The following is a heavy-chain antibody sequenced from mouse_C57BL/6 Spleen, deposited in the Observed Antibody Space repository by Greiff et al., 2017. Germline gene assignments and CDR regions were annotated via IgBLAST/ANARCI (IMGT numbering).Heavy chain of an antibody. CDR2: IYPRSGNT. Sequence: VKLMESGAELARPGASVKLSCKASGYTFTSYGISWVKQRTGQGLEWIGEIYPRSGNTYYNEKFKGKATLTADKSSSTAYMELRSLTSEDSAVYFCARRETVVAPFDYWGQGTTLTVSS. CDR1: GYTFTSYG. D-gene: IGHD1-1*01. V-gene: IGHV1-81*01. CDR3: ARRETVVAPFDY. J-gene: IGHJ2*01.